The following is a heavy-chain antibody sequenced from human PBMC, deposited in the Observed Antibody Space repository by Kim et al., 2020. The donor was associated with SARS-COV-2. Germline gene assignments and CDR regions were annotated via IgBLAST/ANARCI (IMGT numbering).Heavy chain of an antibody. CDR1: GGSFSGYY. V-gene: IGHV4-34*01. CDR2: INHSGST. CDR3: ARAPKVVVVAATHWFDP. J-gene: IGHJ5*02. D-gene: IGHD2-15*01. Sequence: SETLSLTCAVYGGSFSGYYWSWIRQPPGKGLEWIGEINHSGSTNYNPSLKSRVTISVDTSKNQFSLKLSSVTAADTAVYYCARAPKVVVVAATHWFDPWGQGTLVTVSS.